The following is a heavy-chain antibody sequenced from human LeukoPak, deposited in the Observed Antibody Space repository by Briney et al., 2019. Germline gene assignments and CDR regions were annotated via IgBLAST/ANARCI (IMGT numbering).Heavy chain of an antibody. CDR3: ASGPGLALSMHWYFDL. J-gene: IGHJ2*01. CDR2: VNHGGST. D-gene: IGHD2-8*01. V-gene: IGHV4-34*01. CDR1: GGSFSAYN. Sequence: SETLSLTCGVYGGSFSAYNWNWIRQPPGKGLEWIGEVNHGGSTNYNPSLKSRVTISVDTSKNQFSLKLSSVTAADTAVYYCASGPGLALSMHWYFDLWGRGTLVTVST.